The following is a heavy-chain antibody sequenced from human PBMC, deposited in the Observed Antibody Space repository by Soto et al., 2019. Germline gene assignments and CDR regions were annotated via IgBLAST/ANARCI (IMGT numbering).Heavy chain of an antibody. CDR1: GGTFSSYA. CDR2: IIPIFGTA. J-gene: IGHJ3*02. CDR3: ARERQDIVVVVAAQGGAFDI. V-gene: IGHV1-69*13. Sequence: ASVKVSCKASGGTFSSYAISWVRQAPGQGLEWMGGIIPIFGTANYAQKFQGRVTITADESTSTAYMELSSLRSEDTAVYHCARERQDIVVVVAAQGGAFDIWGQGTMVTVSS. D-gene: IGHD2-15*01.